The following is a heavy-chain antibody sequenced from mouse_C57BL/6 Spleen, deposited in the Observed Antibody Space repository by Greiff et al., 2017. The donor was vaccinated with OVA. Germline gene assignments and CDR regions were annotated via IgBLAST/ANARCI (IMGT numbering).Heavy chain of an antibody. J-gene: IGHJ3*01. Sequence: EVKLVESGGGLVQPGGSLKLPCAASGFTFSDYGMAWVRQAPRKGPEWVAFISNLAYSIYYADTVTGRFTISRENAKNTLYLEMSSLRSEDTAMYYCARSYYDYDVFAYWGQGTLVTVSA. CDR2: ISNLAYSI. CDR1: GFTFSDYG. V-gene: IGHV5-15*04. D-gene: IGHD2-4*01. CDR3: ARSYYDYDVFAY.